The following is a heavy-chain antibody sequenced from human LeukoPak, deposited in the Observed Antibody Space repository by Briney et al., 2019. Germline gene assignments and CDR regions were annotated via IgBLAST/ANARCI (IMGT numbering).Heavy chain of an antibody. V-gene: IGHV3-53*01. J-gene: IGHJ4*02. Sequence: QSSWSLRLSCAASGFTVSSNYMDWLRQPPAKALDCLSYLYNAGFTYYADSVKGRFTICRDNSKNTVYLQMHSLRAEDRAGYYWARELPFEDWGQGSLVSVSS. CDR3: ARELPFED. CDR2: LYNAGFT. CDR1: GFTVSSNY. D-gene: IGHD2-15*01.